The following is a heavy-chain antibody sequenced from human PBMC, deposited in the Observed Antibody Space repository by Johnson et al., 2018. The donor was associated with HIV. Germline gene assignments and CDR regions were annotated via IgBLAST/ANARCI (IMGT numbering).Heavy chain of an antibody. Sequence: VQLVESGGGLVKPGGSLRLSCALSGFTVNSNHMSWVRQAPGKGPECVSVIYAGDSTSYADSVKGRFTISRDNSKNTLYLQMNSLRAEDTALYYCATIWPGSFAFDIWGQGTMVTVSS. CDR2: IYAGDST. V-gene: IGHV3-66*02. J-gene: IGHJ3*02. CDR1: GFTVNSNH. D-gene: IGHD3-10*01. CDR3: ATIWPGSFAFDI.